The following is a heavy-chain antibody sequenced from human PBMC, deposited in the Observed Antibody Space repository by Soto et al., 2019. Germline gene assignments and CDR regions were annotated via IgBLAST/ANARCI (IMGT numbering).Heavy chain of an antibody. V-gene: IGHV1-18*01. CDR3: ARDRQDIVVVVAAIGAGDAFDI. CDR1: GYTFTSYG. CDR2: ISAYNGNT. J-gene: IGHJ3*02. D-gene: IGHD2-15*01. Sequence: ASVKVSCKASGYTFTSYGINLVRQAPGQGLEWMGWISAYNGNTNYAQKLQGRVTMTTDTSTSTAYMELRSLRSDDTAVYYCARDRQDIVVVVAAIGAGDAFDIWGQGTMVTVSS.